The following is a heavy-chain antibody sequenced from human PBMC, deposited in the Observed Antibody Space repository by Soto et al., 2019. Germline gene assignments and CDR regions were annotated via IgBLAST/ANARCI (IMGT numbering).Heavy chain of an antibody. Sequence: QVQLVQSGAEVKKPGASVKVSCKASGYTFTSYDINWVRQATGQGLEWMGWMNPNSGNTGYAQKFQGRVTMTRNTSISTAYMELSSLRSEDTAVYYCARYNWNSPYYYYGMDVWGQGTTVTVSS. J-gene: IGHJ6*02. CDR3: ARYNWNSPYYYYGMDV. D-gene: IGHD1-7*01. V-gene: IGHV1-8*01. CDR1: GYTFTSYD. CDR2: MNPNSGNT.